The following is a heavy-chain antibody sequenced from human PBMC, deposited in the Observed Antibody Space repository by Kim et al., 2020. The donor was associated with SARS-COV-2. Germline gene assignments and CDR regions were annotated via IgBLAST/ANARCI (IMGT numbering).Heavy chain of an antibody. D-gene: IGHD3-16*01. V-gene: IGHV3-33*06. CDR3: AKDAPKRLRLGEGGYFDY. J-gene: IGHJ4*02. CDR1: GFTFSSYG. Sequence: GGSLRLSCAASGFTFSSYGMHWVRQAPGKGLEWVAVIWYDGSNKYYADSVKGRFTISRDNSKNTLYLQMNSLRAEDTAVYYCAKDAPKRLRLGEGGYFDYWGQGTLVTVSS. CDR2: IWYDGSNK.